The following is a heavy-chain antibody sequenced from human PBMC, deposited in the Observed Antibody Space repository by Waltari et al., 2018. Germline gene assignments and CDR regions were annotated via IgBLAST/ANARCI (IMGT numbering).Heavy chain of an antibody. J-gene: IGHJ5*02. CDR1: AGSIRSGGYY. CDR3: ARHWKRSGYRFDP. Sequence: QLRLPESGPGLVKPSETLSLTCPVPAGSIRSGGYYRGWIRQSPGKGLEWIGSIYYSGSTYYNPTLESRVTISGDTSKNEFSLKLSSVTAADTAVYYCARHWKRSGYRFDPWGQGTLVTVSS. CDR2: IYYSGST. D-gene: IGHD5-12*01. V-gene: IGHV4-39*01.